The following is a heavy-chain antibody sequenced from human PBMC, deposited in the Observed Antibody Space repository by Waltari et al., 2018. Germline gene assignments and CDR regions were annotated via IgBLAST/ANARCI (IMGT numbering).Heavy chain of an antibody. D-gene: IGHD3-22*01. CDR3: ARDYCDRTNCHGMDV. V-gene: IGHV3-30*04. Sequence: QVQLVESGGGVVQPGRSLRLSCPASAFTFRSQALPWVRQAPGKGLEWVAVISYHERNIYSVDSVKGRFIISRDNSRKMLYLQMNSLRTEDTAVYYCARDYCDRTNCHGMDVWGQGTTVTVSS. CDR2: ISYHERNI. CDR1: AFTFRSQA. J-gene: IGHJ6*02.